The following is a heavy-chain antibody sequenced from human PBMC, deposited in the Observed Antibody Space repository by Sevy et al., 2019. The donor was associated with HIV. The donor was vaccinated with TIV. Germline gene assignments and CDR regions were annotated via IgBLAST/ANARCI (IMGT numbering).Heavy chain of an antibody. D-gene: IGHD3-22*01. J-gene: IGHJ6*02. Sequence: GGCLRLSCAASGFTFNTYAMSWVRQAPGKGLEWVSDLSGSGRDTYYADSVKGRFTISRDNSKNTVYLQMNSLRAEDTAVYYCAKDAYYYNSSGYSMSQWYYGMDVWGQGTTVTVSS. CDR1: GFTFNTYA. CDR3: AKDAYYYNSSGYSMSQWYYGMDV. V-gene: IGHV3-23*01. CDR2: LSGSGRDT.